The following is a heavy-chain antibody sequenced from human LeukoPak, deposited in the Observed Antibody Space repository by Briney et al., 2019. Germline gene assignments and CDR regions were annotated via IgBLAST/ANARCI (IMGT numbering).Heavy chain of an antibody. D-gene: IGHD6-19*01. CDR3: ARHQIEQWLAARFDC. CDR2: IKHSGIT. Sequence: PSETLSLTCAVYGGSFSGFYWSWIRQPPGKGLEWIGEIKHSGITNYNPSLKSRVTMSLDTSKNQFSLKLSSVTAADTAVYYCARHQIEQWLAARFDCWSQGTLVTVSS. V-gene: IGHV4-34*01. CDR1: GGSFSGFY. J-gene: IGHJ4*02.